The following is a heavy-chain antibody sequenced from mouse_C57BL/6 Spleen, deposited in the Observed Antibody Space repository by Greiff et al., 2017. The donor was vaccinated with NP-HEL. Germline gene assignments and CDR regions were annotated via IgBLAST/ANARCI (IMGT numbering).Heavy chain of an antibody. CDR2: IWWDDDK. V-gene: IGHV8-8*01. CDR3: ARPIYYDYGAWFAY. CDR1: GFSLSTFGMG. D-gene: IGHD2-4*01. J-gene: IGHJ3*01. Sequence: QVQLKESGPGILQPSQTLSLTCSFSGFSLSTFGMGVGWIRQPSGKGLEWLAHIWWDDDKYYNPALKSRLTISKDTSKNQVFLKSANVDTADTATYYGARPIYYDYGAWFAYWGQGTLVTVSA.